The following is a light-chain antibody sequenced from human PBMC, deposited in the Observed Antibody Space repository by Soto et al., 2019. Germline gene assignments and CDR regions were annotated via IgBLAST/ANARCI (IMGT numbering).Light chain of an antibody. V-gene: IGLV2-14*01. CDR2: DVS. J-gene: IGLJ1*01. Sequence: QSVLTQPASVSGSPGQSITISCTGTSSDVGGYNYVSWYQQHPGKAPKLMIYDVSNRPSGVSNRFSGSKSGNTASLTISGLQAEDEADYYRSSYTSSSTVFGTGPKVTVL. CDR3: SSYTSSSTV. CDR1: SSDVGGYNY.